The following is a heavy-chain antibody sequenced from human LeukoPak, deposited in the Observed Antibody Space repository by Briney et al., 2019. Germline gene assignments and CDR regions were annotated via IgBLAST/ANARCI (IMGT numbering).Heavy chain of an antibody. Sequence: PGGSLRLSCAASGFTFSSYAMSWVRQAPGKGLECVSAIGGSGGSTYYADSVKGRFTISRDNSKNTLYLQMNSLRAEDTAVYYCAKTTSSYYYYYGMDVWGQGTTVTVSS. CDR1: GFTFSSYA. CDR2: IGGSGGST. V-gene: IGHV3-23*01. J-gene: IGHJ6*02. CDR3: AKTTSSYYYYYGMDV. D-gene: IGHD1-1*01.